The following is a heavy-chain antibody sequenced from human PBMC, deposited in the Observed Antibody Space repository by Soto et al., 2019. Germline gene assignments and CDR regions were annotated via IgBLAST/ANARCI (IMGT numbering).Heavy chain of an antibody. V-gene: IGHV4-4*07. CDR1: GGSINSYY. J-gene: IGHJ4*02. CDR3: ARGFGSSWYYFDY. Sequence: PSETLSLTCTVSGGSINSYYWTWIRQPAGKGLEWIGRIYTSGSTNYNPSLKSRVTMSVDTSKNQFSLKLTSVTAADTAVYYCARGFGSSWYYFDYWGQGPQVTVYS. CDR2: IYTSGST. D-gene: IGHD2-2*01.